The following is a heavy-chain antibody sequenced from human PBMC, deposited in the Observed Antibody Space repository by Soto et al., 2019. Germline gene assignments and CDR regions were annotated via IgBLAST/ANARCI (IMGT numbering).Heavy chain of an antibody. Sequence: EVQLLESGGGLVQPGGPLRLSCAASGFIFSNYDMSWVRQAPGKGLDWVSTISGSGKNTYYADSVKGRFTVSRDNSKDTLYLQMNSLRAEDTAVYYCANRNYYHNSGYTSPYFDFWGQGALVTVSS. CDR2: ISGSGKNT. V-gene: IGHV3-23*01. J-gene: IGHJ4*02. CDR3: ANRNYYHNSGYTSPYFDF. D-gene: IGHD3-22*01. CDR1: GFIFSNYD.